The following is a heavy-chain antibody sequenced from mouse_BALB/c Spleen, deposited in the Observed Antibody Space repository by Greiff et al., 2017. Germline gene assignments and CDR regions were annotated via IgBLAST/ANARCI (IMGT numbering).Heavy chain of an antibody. CDR1: GYSFTSYW. Sequence: QVQLQQSGAELVRPGASVKLSCTASGYSFTSYWMNWVKQRPGQGLEWIGMIHPSDSETRLNQKFKDKATLTVDKSSSTAYMQLSSPTSEDSAVYYCERSPSDYGNYGLGLAYWGQGTLVTVSA. V-gene: IGHV1-61*01. CDR3: ERSPSDYGNYGLGLAY. D-gene: IGHD2-1*01. CDR2: IHPSDSET. J-gene: IGHJ3*01.